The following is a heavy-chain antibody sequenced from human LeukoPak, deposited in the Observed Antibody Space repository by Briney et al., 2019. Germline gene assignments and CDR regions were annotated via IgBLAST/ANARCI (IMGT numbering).Heavy chain of an antibody. CDR1: GASLSIHY. CDR2: IYYTGRT. V-gene: IGHV4-59*11. Sequence: SEPLSLTCTVSGASLSIHYWSWIRQPPGKGLEWIGYIYYTGRTDYNPSLKSRVTMSLDTSKNQFSLKLTSVTAADTAVYYCARDRGTDWGQGTLVTVSS. D-gene: IGHD3-10*01. J-gene: IGHJ4*02. CDR3: ARDRGTD.